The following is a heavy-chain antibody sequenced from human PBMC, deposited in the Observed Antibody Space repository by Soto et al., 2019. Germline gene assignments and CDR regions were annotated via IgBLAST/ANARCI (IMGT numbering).Heavy chain of an antibody. CDR3: ARHHVRGRTIAGAAEF. J-gene: IGHJ4*02. Sequence: SETLSLTCAVYGGSLSGYYWSWIRQPPGKALEWLGEINHSGNTNYNPSLKSRVTISVDTSKNQLFLNLSSVTAADTAMYYCARHHVRGRTIAGAAEFWGQGTLVT. CDR2: INHSGNT. D-gene: IGHD1-26*01. CDR1: GGSLSGYY. V-gene: IGHV4-34*01.